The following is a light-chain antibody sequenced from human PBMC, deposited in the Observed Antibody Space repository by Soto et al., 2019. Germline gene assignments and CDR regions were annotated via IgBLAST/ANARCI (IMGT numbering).Light chain of an antibody. J-gene: IGLJ1*01. V-gene: IGLV2-23*02. CDR1: SSDIGNYNL. CDR2: EVN. Sequence: QSALTQPASVSGSPGQSITISCTGTSSDIGNYNLVSWFQQHPGKAPKLFIYEVNRRPSGVSDRLSGSKSANTASLTISGLQAEDEADYYCLSYAGAGTFVFGTGTKVTVL. CDR3: LSYAGAGTFV.